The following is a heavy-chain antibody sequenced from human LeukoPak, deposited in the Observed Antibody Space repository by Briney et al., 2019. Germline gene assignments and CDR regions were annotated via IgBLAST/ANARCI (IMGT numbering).Heavy chain of an antibody. D-gene: IGHD2-15*01. J-gene: IGHJ5*02. V-gene: IGHV4-39*07. Sequence: SETLSLTCTVSGGSISTSNYYWGWIRQPPGKGLEWIGSIYYSGSTNYNPSLKSRVTISVDTSKNQFSLKLSSVTAADTAVYYCARDQSSILDCSGGSCYSFDPWGQGTLVTVS. CDR1: GGSISTSNYY. CDR3: ARDQSSILDCSGGSCYSFDP. CDR2: IYYSGST.